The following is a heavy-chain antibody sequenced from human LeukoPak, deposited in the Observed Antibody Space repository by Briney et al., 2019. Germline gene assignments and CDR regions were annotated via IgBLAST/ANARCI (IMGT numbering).Heavy chain of an antibody. CDR1: GFTFSSYW. V-gene: IGHV3-23*01. CDR3: AKDDCSGGSCYYYYGMDV. Sequence: GGSLRLSCAASGFTFSSYWMHWVRQAPGKGLEWVSAISGSGGSTYYADSVKGRFTISRDNSKNTLYLQMNSLRAEDTAVYYCAKDDCSGGSCYYYYGMDVWGQGTTVTVSS. CDR2: ISGSGGST. D-gene: IGHD2-15*01. J-gene: IGHJ6*02.